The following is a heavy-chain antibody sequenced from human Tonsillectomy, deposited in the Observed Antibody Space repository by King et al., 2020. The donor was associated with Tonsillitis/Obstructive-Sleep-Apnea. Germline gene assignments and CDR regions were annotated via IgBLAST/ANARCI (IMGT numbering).Heavy chain of an antibody. Sequence: VQLQESGPGLVKPSGTLPLTCAVSGDSISSENWWSWVRQPPGKGLEWIAEIYQSGSTNYNPSLKSRVTISVDKSKNQFSLKLSSVTAADTAVYYCARGGYGDYVGSFDYWGQGTLITVSS. CDR3: ARGGYGDYVGSFDY. J-gene: IGHJ4*02. CDR1: GDSISSENW. V-gene: IGHV4-4*02. CDR2: IYQSGST. D-gene: IGHD4-17*01.